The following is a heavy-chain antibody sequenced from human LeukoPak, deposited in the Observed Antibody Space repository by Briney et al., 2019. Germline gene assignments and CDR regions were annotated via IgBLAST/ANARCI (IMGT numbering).Heavy chain of an antibody. V-gene: IGHV5-51*01. CDR1: GYSFTNYW. D-gene: IGHD2-8*01. Sequence: GESLKTSCKASGYSFTNYWIGWVRQMPGKGLEWMGTIYPSDSDTRYSPPFQGQVTISADKSISTAFLQWSSLKASDTAMYYCARAGQWGSRWSDPWGQGTLVTVSS. CDR2: IYPSDSDT. J-gene: IGHJ5*02. CDR3: ARAGQWGSRWSDP.